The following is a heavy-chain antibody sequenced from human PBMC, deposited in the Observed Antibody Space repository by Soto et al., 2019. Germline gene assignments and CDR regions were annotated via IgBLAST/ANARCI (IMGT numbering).Heavy chain of an antibody. CDR1: GFTFSSYG. Sequence: QVQLVESGGGVVQPGRSLRLSCAASGFTFSSYGMHWVRQAPGKGLEWVAVISYDGSNKYYADSVKGRFTISRDNSKNTLYLQMNSLRAEDTAVYYCAKDSYSGYDPPPFCYWGQGTLVTVSS. CDR3: AKDSYSGYDPPPFCY. J-gene: IGHJ4*02. D-gene: IGHD5-12*01. CDR2: ISYDGSNK. V-gene: IGHV3-30*18.